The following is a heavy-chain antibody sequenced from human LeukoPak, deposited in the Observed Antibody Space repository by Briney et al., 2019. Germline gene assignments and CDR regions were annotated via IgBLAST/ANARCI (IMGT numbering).Heavy chain of an antibody. CDR2: MSREGNNK. CDR1: GFSISDID. D-gene: IGHD6-6*01. V-gene: IGHV3-30*18. CDR3: AKGSWHASSSDEDY. Sequence: GGSLRLSCAASGFSISDIDMHWVRQAPGKGPEWLAVMSREGNNKYYAASVRGRLTVSRDSAMSTLYLQMDSLRAEDTAVYYCAKGSWHASSSDEDYWGQGTLVTVSS. J-gene: IGHJ4*02.